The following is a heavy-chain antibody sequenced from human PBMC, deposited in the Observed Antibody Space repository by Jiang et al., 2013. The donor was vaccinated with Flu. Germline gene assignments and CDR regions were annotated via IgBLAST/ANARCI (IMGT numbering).Heavy chain of an antibody. Sequence: QTLSLTCAVSGDSLSTSSVAWNWIRQSPSRGLEWLGRTYYRSKWSYDYAVSFKSRITVTPDTSKNQFSLQLNSMTPEDTAVYYCTRGKYTAFDYWGRGTLVTVSS. D-gene: IGHD5-18*01. CDR3: TRGKYTAFDY. J-gene: IGHJ4*02. CDR1: GDSLSTSSVA. CDR2: TYYRSKWSY. V-gene: IGHV6-1*01.